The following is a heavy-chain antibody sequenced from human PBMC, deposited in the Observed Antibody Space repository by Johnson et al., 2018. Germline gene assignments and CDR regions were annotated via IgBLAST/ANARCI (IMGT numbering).Heavy chain of an antibody. J-gene: IGHJ1*01. Sequence: QVQLVESGGRVVQPGRSLRLSCSASGFTFSSYAMHWVRQAPGKGLEWVAVISDDGSNKFYADSGKGRFTISRDNSKYTVYLQMHSLKAEDTAVFYCARAQGGDYLAEYFQHWGQGTLVTVSS. CDR3: ARAQGGDYLAEYFQH. CDR2: ISDDGSNK. D-gene: IGHD4-17*01. V-gene: IGHV3-30-3*01. CDR1: GFTFSSYA.